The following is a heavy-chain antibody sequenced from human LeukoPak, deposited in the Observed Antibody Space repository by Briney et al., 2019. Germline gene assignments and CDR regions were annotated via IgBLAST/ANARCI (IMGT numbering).Heavy chain of an antibody. V-gene: IGHV1-2*02. CDR1: GYTFTGYY. CDR3: ARTGEIAAAIRYALGV. D-gene: IGHD6-13*01. CDR2: FNPNTGDT. Sequence: ASVEVSCKASGYTFTGYYIHWVRQAPRQGLEWMAWFNPNTGDTNSAQKFQGRVTMTRDTSISTAYMELSSLRSDDTAVYYCARTGEIAAAIRYALGVWGQGTTVTVSS. J-gene: IGHJ6*02.